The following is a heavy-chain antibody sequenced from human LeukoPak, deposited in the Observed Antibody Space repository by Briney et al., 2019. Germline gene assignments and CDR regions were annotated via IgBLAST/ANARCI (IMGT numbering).Heavy chain of an antibody. CDR1: GGSLSSYY. CDR2: IYYSGST. V-gene: IGHV4-59*12. Sequence: PSETLSLTCTVSGGSLSSYYWSWLRQPPGRGLEWIGYIYYSGSTNYNPSLKSRVTISVKTSKNQFSLKLSSVTAADTAVYYCAMAAAGMIDYWGQGTLVTVSS. J-gene: IGHJ4*02. D-gene: IGHD6-13*01. CDR3: AMAAAGMIDY.